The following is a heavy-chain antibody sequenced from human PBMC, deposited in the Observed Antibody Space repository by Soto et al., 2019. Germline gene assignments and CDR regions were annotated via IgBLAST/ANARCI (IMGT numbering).Heavy chain of an antibody. CDR2: IHSSGST. V-gene: IGHV4-4*07. D-gene: IGHD6-13*01. CDR1: GASMNSYH. Sequence: PSETLSLTCTVSGASMNSYHWSWIRQPAGKGPEWIGHIHSSGSTNYNPSLKSRVTMSVDTSKNQFSLRLMSLTAADTAVYYCARGQGVAAAGITWFDPWGQGSLVTVSS. CDR3: ARGQGVAAAGITWFDP. J-gene: IGHJ5*02.